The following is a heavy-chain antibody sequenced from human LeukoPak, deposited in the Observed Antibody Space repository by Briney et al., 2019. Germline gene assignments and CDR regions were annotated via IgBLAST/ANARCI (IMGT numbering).Heavy chain of an antibody. D-gene: IGHD4-17*01. CDR2: IHYSGST. CDR3: ARESAVTYDALDI. V-gene: IGHV4-59*11. J-gene: IGHJ3*02. CDR1: GASISSHY. Sequence: SETLSLTCSVSGASISSHYWSWIRQPPGKGLEWIGYIHYSGSTNCNPSLKSRVTISLDTSKNQFSLKLTSVTAADTAVYYCARESAVTYDALDIWGRGTMVTVSS.